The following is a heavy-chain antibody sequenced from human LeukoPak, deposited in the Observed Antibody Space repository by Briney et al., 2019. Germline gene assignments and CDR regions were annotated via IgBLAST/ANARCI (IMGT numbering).Heavy chain of an antibody. Sequence: SXTLSLTCAVYGGSFSGYYWSWIRQPPGKGLEWIGEINHSGSTNYNPSLKSRVTISVDTSKNQFSLKLSSVTAADTAVYYCARGSHGDYGRRKYFDYWGQGTLVTVSS. J-gene: IGHJ4*02. CDR2: INHSGST. CDR3: ARGSHGDYGRRKYFDY. D-gene: IGHD4-17*01. V-gene: IGHV4-34*01. CDR1: GGSFSGYY.